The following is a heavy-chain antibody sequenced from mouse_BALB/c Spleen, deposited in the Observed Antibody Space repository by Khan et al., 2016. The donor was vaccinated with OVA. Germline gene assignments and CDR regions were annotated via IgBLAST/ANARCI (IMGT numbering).Heavy chain of an antibody. D-gene: IGHD2-10*01. CDR3: ARPPYFSYTLDY. J-gene: IGHJ4*01. V-gene: IGHV9-3-1*01. CDR1: GYTFTNYG. CDR2: INTYTGEP. Sequence: QIQLVQSGPELKKPGETVKISCKASGYTFTNYGMNWVKQSPGKALKWMGWINTYTGEPTHADDFKGRFAFSLETSASTAYLQINNLKNEDTATYFCARPPYFSYTLDYWGQGTSVTVSS.